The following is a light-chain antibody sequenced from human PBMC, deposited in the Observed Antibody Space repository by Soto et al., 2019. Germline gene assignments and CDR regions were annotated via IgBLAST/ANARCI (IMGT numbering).Light chain of an antibody. J-gene: IGKJ5*01. CDR2: AAS. Sequence: IRVTKSAFAFSAYTGDRVTITCRASQVISSYLAWYQQKPGKAPKLLIYAASTLQSGVPSRFSGSGSGTDFTLTISCLQSEDVATYYCQQYSSYPMITFGQGTRLEN. CDR3: QQYSSYPMIT. V-gene: IGKV1-8*01. CDR1: QVISSY.